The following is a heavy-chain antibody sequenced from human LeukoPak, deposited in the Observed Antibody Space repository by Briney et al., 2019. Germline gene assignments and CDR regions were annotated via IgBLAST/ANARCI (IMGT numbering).Heavy chain of an antibody. Sequence: GGSLRLSCAASGFTFSDYWMHWVRQAPGKGLVWVSRISSDGSRVTYADSVKGRFTISRDNAKNTLYLQMNSLRAEDTAVYYCAKGGYSIAVAIWGQGTLVTVSS. V-gene: IGHV3-74*01. J-gene: IGHJ4*02. D-gene: IGHD6-19*01. CDR2: ISSDGSRV. CDR1: GFTFSDYW. CDR3: AKGGYSIAVAI.